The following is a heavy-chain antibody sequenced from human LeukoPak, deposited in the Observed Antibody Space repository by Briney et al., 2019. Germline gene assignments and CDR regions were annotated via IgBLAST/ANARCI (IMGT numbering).Heavy chain of an antibody. CDR3: ARHPTLDYDYVWGSYRYPQYCYYGMDV. V-gene: IGHV1-8*01. Sequence: ASVKVSCKASGYTFTSYDINWVRQATGQGLEWMGWMNPNSGNTGYAQKFQGRVTMTRNTSISTAYMELSSLRSEDTAVYYCARHPTLDYDYVWGSYRYPQYCYYGMDVWGQGTTVTVSS. CDR2: MNPNSGNT. J-gene: IGHJ6*02. CDR1: GYTFTSYD. D-gene: IGHD3-16*02.